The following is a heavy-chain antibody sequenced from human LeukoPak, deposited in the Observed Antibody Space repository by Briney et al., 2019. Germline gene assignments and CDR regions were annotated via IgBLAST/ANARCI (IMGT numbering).Heavy chain of an antibody. D-gene: IGHD5-24*01. CDR3: ARGGRDGYNRTFDY. V-gene: IGHV1-69*10. CDR2: FIPILGMA. CDR1: GGTLSSYA. J-gene: IGHJ4*02. Sequence: VNVSYQASGGTLSSYAISWVRQAPGPGLEWMGRFIPILGMANYAQKFQGRVTITADKSTSTAYVELSGLRSEDTAVYYCARGGRDGYNRTFDYWGQGTLVTVSS.